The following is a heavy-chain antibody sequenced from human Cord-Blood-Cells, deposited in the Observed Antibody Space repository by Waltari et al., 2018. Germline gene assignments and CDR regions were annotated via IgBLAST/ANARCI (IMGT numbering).Heavy chain of an antibody. J-gene: IGHJ3*02. CDR2: IYHSGST. D-gene: IGHD3-16*01. V-gene: IGHV4-38-2*02. CDR3: ARGGKGDAFDI. Sequence: QVQLQESGPGLVKPSETLSLTCTVSGYSISSGYYWGWIRQPPGKGLEWIGSIYHSGSTYSNPSLKSRVTISVDTSKNQFSLKLSSVTAADTAVYYCARGGKGDAFDIWGQGTMVTVSS. CDR1: GYSISSGYY.